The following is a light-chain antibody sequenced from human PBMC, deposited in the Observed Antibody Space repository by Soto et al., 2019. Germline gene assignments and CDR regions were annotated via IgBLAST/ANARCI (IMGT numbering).Light chain of an antibody. Sequence: EIVLTQSPATLPLSPGERATLSCRASQSVSSYLAWYQQKPGQAPRLLIYDASNRATGIPARFSGSGSGTDFTLPISSLEPEDFAVYYCQQRSNWLLTFGGGTKVEIK. V-gene: IGKV3-11*01. CDR1: QSVSSY. J-gene: IGKJ4*01. CDR2: DAS. CDR3: QQRSNWLLT.